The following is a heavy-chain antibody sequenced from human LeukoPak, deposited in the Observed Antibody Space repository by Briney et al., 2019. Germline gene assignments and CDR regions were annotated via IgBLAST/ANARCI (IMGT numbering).Heavy chain of an antibody. D-gene: IGHD5-12*01. CDR2: IYYSGST. Sequence: PSETLSLTCTVCGGSISSYYWSWIRQPQGKGLEWIGYIYYSGSTNYNPSLKSRVTISVDTSKNQFSLKLSSVTAADTAVYYCARAQMATIGSDAFDIWGQGTMVTVSS. CDR1: GGSISSYY. CDR3: ARAQMATIGSDAFDI. J-gene: IGHJ3*02. V-gene: IGHV4-59*01.